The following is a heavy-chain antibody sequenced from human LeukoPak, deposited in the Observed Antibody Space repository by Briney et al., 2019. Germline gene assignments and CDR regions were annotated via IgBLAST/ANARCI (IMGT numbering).Heavy chain of an antibody. CDR1: GGSISSSSYY. D-gene: IGHD5-12*01. Sequence: PSETLSLSCTVSGGSISSSSYYWGWIRQPPGKGLEWIGSIYYSGSPNYNPSLKSRVIMSVDKSKNQFSLKLRSVTAADTAVYYCAREWHHVFDYWGQGNLVTVSS. CDR2: IYYSGSP. V-gene: IGHV4-39*07. CDR3: AREWHHVFDY. J-gene: IGHJ4*02.